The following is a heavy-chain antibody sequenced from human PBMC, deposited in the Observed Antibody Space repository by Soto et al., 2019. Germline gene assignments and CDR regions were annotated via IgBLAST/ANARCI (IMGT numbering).Heavy chain of an antibody. Sequence: SETLSLTCTVSGGSFKSGSYSWSWIRQPPGKGLEWIGYVYHTGRTSYNPPLKSRVTISVDTSKNQFSLKLSSVTAADTAVYYCARVNGGTYVDHWGQGTLVTVSS. V-gene: IGHV4-61*01. CDR1: GGSFKSGSYS. CDR2: VYHTGRT. CDR3: ARVNGGTYVDH. J-gene: IGHJ4*02. D-gene: IGHD2-8*01.